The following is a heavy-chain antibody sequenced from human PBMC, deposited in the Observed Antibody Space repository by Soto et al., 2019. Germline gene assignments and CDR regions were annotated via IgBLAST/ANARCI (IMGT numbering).Heavy chain of an antibody. CDR3: AMKTGRLGELSSCMDV. V-gene: IGHV1-69*02. D-gene: IGHD3-16*02. J-gene: IGHJ6*02. Sequence: GASVKVSCKASGGTFSSYTISWVRQAPGQGLEWMGRIIPILGIANYAQKFQGRVTITADKSTSTAYMELSSLRSEDTAVYYCAMKTGRLGELSSCMDVWGQGTTVTVSS. CDR2: IIPILGIA. CDR1: GGTFSSYT.